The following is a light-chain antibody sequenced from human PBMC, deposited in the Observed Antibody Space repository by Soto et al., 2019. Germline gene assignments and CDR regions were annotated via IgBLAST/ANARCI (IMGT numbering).Light chain of an antibody. Sequence: QSVVTQPPSASGTPGQRVTIPCSGCNSNIGSNTVNWYQQLPGAAPKLLIYSNNQRPSGVPDRFSGSKSGTSASLAITGLQSEDEADYYCAGWDDSLNGVVFGGGTKLTVL. CDR1: NSNIGSNT. J-gene: IGLJ2*01. V-gene: IGLV1-44*01. CDR3: AGWDDSLNGVV. CDR2: SNN.